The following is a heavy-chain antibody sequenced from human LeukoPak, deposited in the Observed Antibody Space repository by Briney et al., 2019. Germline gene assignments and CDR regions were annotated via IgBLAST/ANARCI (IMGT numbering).Heavy chain of an antibody. J-gene: IGHJ4*02. CDR1: GGSISSSSYY. CDR3: ARDLMGIAYRGAFYY. V-gene: IGHV4-39*07. Sequence: SETLSLTCTVSGGSISSSSYYWGWIRQVPGKGLEWIGSIYYSGSTNLNPSLKSRVTISVDTSKNQFSLRLTSVTAADTAVYYCARDLMGIAYRGAFYYWGQGTLVTVSS. CDR2: IYYSGST. D-gene: IGHD6-13*01.